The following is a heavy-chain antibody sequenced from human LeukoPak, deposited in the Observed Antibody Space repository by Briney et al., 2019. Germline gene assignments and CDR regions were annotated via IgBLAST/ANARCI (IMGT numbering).Heavy chain of an antibody. CDR2: ITSSGNTI. Sequence: PGGSLRLSCAASGFTFSSYEMNWVRQALGKGLEWVSYITSSGNTIYYADSVKGRFTISRDNAKNSLYLQMNSLRAEDTAVYYCARLTTMTTTGGPFDYWGQGTLVTVSS. D-gene: IGHD4-17*01. V-gene: IGHV3-48*03. J-gene: IGHJ4*02. CDR3: ARLTTMTTTGGPFDY. CDR1: GFTFSSYE.